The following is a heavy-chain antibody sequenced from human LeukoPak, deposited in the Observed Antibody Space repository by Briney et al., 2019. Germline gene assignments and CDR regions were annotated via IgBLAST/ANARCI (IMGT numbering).Heavy chain of an antibody. J-gene: IGHJ4*02. Sequence: PSETLSLTCTVSGGSISSYYWSWIRQPAGKGLEWIGRIYTSGSTNYNPSLKSRVTMSVDTPKNQFSLKLSSVTAADTAVYYCARDFSSYYYDSSGSEWGQGTLVTVSS. CDR1: GGSISSYY. D-gene: IGHD3-22*01. CDR3: ARDFSSYYYDSSGSE. V-gene: IGHV4-4*07. CDR2: IYTSGST.